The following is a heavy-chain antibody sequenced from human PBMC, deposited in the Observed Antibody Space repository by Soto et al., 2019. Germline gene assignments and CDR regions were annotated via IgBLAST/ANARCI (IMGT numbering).Heavy chain of an antibody. J-gene: IGHJ4*02. D-gene: IGHD6-6*01. CDR1: GGTISTYA. Sequence: QVHLVQSGAEVKKAGSSVKVSCKTSGGTISTYAISWVRQAPGQGLEWMGKIIPVLGVSDYAQKFQGRLTITADKSTATAYMEPSSLRSEDTAVYYCARGGQQVVSFDYWGQGTLVSVSS. CDR2: IIPVLGVS. CDR3: ARGGQQVVSFDY. V-gene: IGHV1-69*04.